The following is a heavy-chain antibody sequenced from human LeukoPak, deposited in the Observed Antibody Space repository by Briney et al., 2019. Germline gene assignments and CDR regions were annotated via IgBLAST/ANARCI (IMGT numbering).Heavy chain of an antibody. CDR3: ARDTGYYFGSGNYLYYFDH. CDR1: GGSFSGYY. V-gene: IGHV4-34*01. D-gene: IGHD3-10*01. Sequence: SETLSLTXAVYGGSFSGYYWSWIRQPPGKGLEWIGEINHSGSTNCNPSLKSRVTISVDTSKNQFSLKLSSVTAADTAVYYCARDTGYYFGSGNYLYYFDHWGQGTLVTVSS. J-gene: IGHJ4*02. CDR2: INHSGST.